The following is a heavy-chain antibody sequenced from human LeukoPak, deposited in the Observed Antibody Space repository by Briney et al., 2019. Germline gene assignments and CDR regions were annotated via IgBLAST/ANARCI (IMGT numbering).Heavy chain of an antibody. J-gene: IGHJ4*02. V-gene: IGHV3-30*02. Sequence: GGSLRLSCAASGFTFSSYGMHWVRQAPGKGLEWVAFIRYDGSNKYYADSAKGRFTISRDNSKNTLYLQMNSLRAEDTAVYYCAKDFVLMVYARSYYFDYWGQGTLVTVSS. CDR2: IRYDGSNK. D-gene: IGHD2-8*01. CDR1: GFTFSSYG. CDR3: AKDFVLMVYARSYYFDY.